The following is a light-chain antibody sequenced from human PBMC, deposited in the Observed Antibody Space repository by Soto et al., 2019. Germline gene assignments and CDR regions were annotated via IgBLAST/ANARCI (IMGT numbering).Light chain of an antibody. Sequence: QSALTQPASVSGCPGQSITISCTGTSGDVGGYNYVSWYQRHPGKAPKLIIYDVTNRPSGVSDRFSGFKSGNTASLTISGLRAEDEGDYYCSSYISRTFVVFGGGTKLTVL. J-gene: IGLJ2*01. CDR3: SSYISRTFVV. V-gene: IGLV2-14*01. CDR2: DVT. CDR1: SGDVGGYNY.